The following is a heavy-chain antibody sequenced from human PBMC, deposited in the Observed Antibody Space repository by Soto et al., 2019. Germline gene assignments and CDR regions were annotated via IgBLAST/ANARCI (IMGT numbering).Heavy chain of an antibody. J-gene: IGHJ5*02. D-gene: IGHD4-17*01. CDR2: IYYSGST. CDR3: VSSSLDGDLNWFDP. Sequence: QVQLQESGPGLVKPSETLSLTCTVSGGSISSYYWSWIRQPPGKGLEWIGYIYYSGSTNYNPSLRMRVTISVDTSKNQFSLKLSSVTAADTAVYYCVSSSLDGDLNWFDPWGQGTLVTVSS. CDR1: GGSISSYY. V-gene: IGHV4-59*08.